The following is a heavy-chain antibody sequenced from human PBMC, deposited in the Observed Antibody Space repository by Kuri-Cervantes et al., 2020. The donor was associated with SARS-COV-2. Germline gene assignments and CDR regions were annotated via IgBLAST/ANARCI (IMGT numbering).Heavy chain of an antibody. V-gene: IGHV1-69*10. CDR3: AKSSVGPVIYYYYHMDG. Sequence: SSVKVSCKASGGTFRDYAISWVRQAPGQGPEWMGGIITMPGITDYAQRFQGRVMITADKSTSTAYLELSSLRSDDTAVYYCAKSSVGPVIYYYYHMDGWGQGTTVTVSS. CDR1: GGTFRDYA. J-gene: IGHJ6*02. CDR2: IITMPGIT. D-gene: IGHD3-10*01.